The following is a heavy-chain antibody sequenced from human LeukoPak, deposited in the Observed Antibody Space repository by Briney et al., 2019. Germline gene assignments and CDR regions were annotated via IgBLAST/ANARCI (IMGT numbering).Heavy chain of an antibody. V-gene: IGHV3-23*01. D-gene: IGHD6-19*01. CDR2: ISWSSLTT. J-gene: IGHJ4*02. CDR3: AKHVRTSVWFFDS. Sequence: GGSLRLSCAASGFTFSNYALSWVRQAPGRGLEWVSLISWSSLTTEYADSVRGRFTVSRDNSKNTLSLQMNSLNADDTAVYYCAKHVRTSVWFFDSWGQGTLVTVSS. CDR1: GFTFSNYA.